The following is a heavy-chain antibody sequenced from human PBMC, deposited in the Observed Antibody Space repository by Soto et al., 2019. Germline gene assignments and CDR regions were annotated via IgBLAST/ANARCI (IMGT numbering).Heavy chain of an antibody. CDR2: ISYDGSNK. V-gene: IGHV3-30-3*01. Sequence: GSLRLSCAASGFTFSSYAMHWVRQAPGKGLEWVAVISYDGSNKYYADSVKGRFTISRDNSKNTLYLQMNSLRAEDTAVYYCARLLAAGTTYWGQGTLVTAPQ. J-gene: IGHJ4*02. CDR3: ARLLAAGTTY. CDR1: GFTFSSYA. D-gene: IGHD6-13*01.